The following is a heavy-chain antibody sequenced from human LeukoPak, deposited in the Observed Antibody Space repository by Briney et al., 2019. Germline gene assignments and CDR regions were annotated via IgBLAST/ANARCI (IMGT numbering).Heavy chain of an antibody. CDR1: GFTFSSYE. Sequence: GGSLRLSCAASGFTFSSYEMNWVRQAPGKGLEWVSYISSSGSTIYYADSVKGRFTISRDNAKNSLYLQMNSLRAEDTAVYYCARDGERDYGDSNGAFDIWSQGTMVTVSS. J-gene: IGHJ3*02. CDR2: ISSSGSTI. CDR3: ARDGERDYGDSNGAFDI. V-gene: IGHV3-48*03. D-gene: IGHD4-17*01.